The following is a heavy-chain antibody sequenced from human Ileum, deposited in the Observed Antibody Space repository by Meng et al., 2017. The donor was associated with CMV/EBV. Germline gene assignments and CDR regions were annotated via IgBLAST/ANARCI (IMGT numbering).Heavy chain of an antibody. J-gene: IGHJ4*02. Sequence: QVQLVQSGSELKRPGASVKISCKASGYHFNTYAMNWVRQAPGQGLEWMGWINNNTGNPTYAQGFTGRFVFSLDTSVSTAYLQISSLKAEDTAIYYCAKTSYFMGVTDLHYWGQGTLVTVSS. V-gene: IGHV7-4-1*02. CDR2: INNNTGNP. D-gene: IGHD2-21*02. CDR3: AKTSYFMGVTDLHY. CDR1: GYHFNTYA.